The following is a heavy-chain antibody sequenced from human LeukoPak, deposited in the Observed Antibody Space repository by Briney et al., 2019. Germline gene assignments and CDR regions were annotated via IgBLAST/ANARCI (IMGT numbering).Heavy chain of an antibody. CDR3: AKDRYCSSTSCPIDY. J-gene: IGHJ4*02. Sequence: GGSLRLSCAASGFTFSSYAMHWVRQAPGKGLEWVSGINGNSDKIGYADSVKGRFTISRDSAKKSLYLQMNSLRAEDTALYFCAKDRYCSSTSCPIDYWGQGALVTVSS. D-gene: IGHD2-2*01. CDR2: INGNSDKI. CDR1: GFTFSSYA. V-gene: IGHV3-9*01.